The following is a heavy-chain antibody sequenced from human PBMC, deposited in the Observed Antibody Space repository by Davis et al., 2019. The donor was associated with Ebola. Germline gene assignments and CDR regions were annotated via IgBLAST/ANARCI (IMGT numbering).Heavy chain of an antibody. CDR3: AKDKGTEAGTGEYFQH. V-gene: IGHV3-30*02. CDR2: IWYDGSNK. J-gene: IGHJ1*01. CDR1: GFTFSSYG. D-gene: IGHD6-13*01. Sequence: PGGSLRLSCAASGFTFSSYGMHWVRQAPGKGLEWVAVIWYDGSNKFYADSVKGRFTISRDNSKNTLYLQMNSLRAEDTAVYYCAKDKGTEAGTGEYFQHWGQGTLVTVSS.